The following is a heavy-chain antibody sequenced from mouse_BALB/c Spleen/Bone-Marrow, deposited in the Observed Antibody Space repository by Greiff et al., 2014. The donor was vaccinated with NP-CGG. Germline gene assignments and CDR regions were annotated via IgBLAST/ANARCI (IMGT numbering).Heavy chain of an antibody. CDR2: IWAGGST. CDR1: GFSLTSYG. J-gene: IGHJ4*01. D-gene: IGHD1-1*01. Sequence: VQLQQSGPGLVAPSQSLSITCTVSGFSLTSYGVYWARQPPGKGLEWLGVIWAGGSTNYNSGLMSRLSISKDNSKSQVLLKMNSLQTDDTAMYYCARVYGSSYDPYYYAMDYWGQGTSVTVSS. CDR3: ARVYGSSYDPYYYAMDY. V-gene: IGHV2-9*02.